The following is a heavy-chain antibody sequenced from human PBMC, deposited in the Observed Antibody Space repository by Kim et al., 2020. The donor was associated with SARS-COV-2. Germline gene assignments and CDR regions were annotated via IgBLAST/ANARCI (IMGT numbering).Heavy chain of an antibody. D-gene: IGHD1-26*01. V-gene: IGHV4-34*01. J-gene: IGHJ4*02. Sequence: PSLKRRVTISVDTSKNQFSLKLSSVTAADTAVYYCARARSKWELSSGGDYWGQGTLVTVSS. CDR3: ARARSKWELSSGGDY.